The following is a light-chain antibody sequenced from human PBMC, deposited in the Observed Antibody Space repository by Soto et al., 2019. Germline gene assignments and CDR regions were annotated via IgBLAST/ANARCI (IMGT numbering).Light chain of an antibody. CDR1: QGIGIY. V-gene: IGKV1-17*01. CDR3: LQHNTYPHS. Sequence: DIQMTQSPSSLSASVGDRVTITCRASQGIGIYLGWFQQKPGKPPKRLIYAASTLEGGVPSRFSGSGSGAEFTHTISSLQPKDFATYYCLQHNTYPHSFGQGTKLEIK. CDR2: AAS. J-gene: IGKJ2*03.